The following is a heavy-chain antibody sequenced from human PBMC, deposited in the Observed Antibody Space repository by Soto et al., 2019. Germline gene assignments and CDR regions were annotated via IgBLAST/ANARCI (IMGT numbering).Heavy chain of an antibody. V-gene: IGHV4-31*03. CDR1: GGSISSGGYY. CDR2: IYYRGST. Sequence: SETLSLTCTVSGGSISSGGYYWSWIRQHPGKGLEWIGYIYYRGSTYYNPSLKSRVTISVDTSKNQFSLKLSSVTAADTAVYYGARINYAFWSGYPRPVDYWGQATLVTVSS. CDR3: ARINYAFWSGYPRPVDY. D-gene: IGHD3-3*01. J-gene: IGHJ4*02.